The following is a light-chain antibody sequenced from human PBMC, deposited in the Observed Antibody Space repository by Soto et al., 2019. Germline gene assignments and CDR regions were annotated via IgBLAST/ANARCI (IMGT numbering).Light chain of an antibody. CDR1: QSVSSN. Sequence: EMVMTQSPATLSVSPGERATLSCRASQSVSSNLAWYQQKPGQAPRLLIYGASTRATGIPARFSGSGSGTEFTLTISSLQSEDFAVYYCQQRSNWPPLTFGGGTKVDIK. V-gene: IGKV3-15*01. CDR3: QQRSNWPPLT. CDR2: GAS. J-gene: IGKJ4*01.